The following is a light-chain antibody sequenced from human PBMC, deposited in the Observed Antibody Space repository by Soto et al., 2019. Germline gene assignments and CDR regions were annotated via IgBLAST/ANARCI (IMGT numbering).Light chain of an antibody. CDR2: AAS. CDR3: LQDYNYPWT. CDR1: QGISSW. V-gene: IGKV1-6*01. Sequence: AIRMTQSPFSFSASVGYRVTITCRASQGISSWLAWYQQKPGKAPKLLIYAASSLQTGVPSRFSGSGSGTDFTLTIGSLQPEDFATYYCLQDYNYPWTFGQGTKVDIK. J-gene: IGKJ1*01.